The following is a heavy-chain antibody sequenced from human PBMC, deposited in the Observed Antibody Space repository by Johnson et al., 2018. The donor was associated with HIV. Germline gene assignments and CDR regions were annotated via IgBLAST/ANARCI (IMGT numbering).Heavy chain of an antibody. J-gene: IGHJ3*02. V-gene: IGHV3-20*04. D-gene: IGHD1-26*01. CDR2: INWNGGST. CDR3: ARGGRKWELLGDDAFDI. Sequence: VQLVESGGGLVLPGGSLRLSCVGSGFTFSSYWMSWVRQAPGKGLEWVSGINWNGGSTGYADSVKGRFTISRDNAKNSLYLQMNSLRAGDTAVYYCARGGRKWELLGDDAFDIWGQGTMVTVSS. CDR1: GFTFSSYW.